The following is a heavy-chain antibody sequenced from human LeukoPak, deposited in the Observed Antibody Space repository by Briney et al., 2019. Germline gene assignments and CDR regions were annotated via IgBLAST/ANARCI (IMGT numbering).Heavy chain of an antibody. D-gene: IGHD5-24*01. V-gene: IGHV3-21*01. Sequence: GGSLRLSCAVSGFTFSDYSMNWVRQAPGKGLEWVSSITGSSSYIHYADSVKGRFTISRDNSKNTLYLQMNSLRAEDTAVYYCARDLGETQRWLQLCDYWGQGTLVTVSS. CDR2: ITGSSSYI. CDR3: ARDLGETQRWLQLCDY. J-gene: IGHJ4*02. CDR1: GFTFSDYS.